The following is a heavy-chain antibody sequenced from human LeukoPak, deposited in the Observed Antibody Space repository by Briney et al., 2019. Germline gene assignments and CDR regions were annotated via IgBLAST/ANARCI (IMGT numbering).Heavy chain of an antibody. CDR1: GFTFSSYA. CDR3: AKDHDSSGYTEGMDV. V-gene: IGHV3-23*01. Sequence: GGSLRLSCAASGFTFSSYAMSWVRQAPGKGLEWVSAISGSGGSTYYADSVKGRFTISRDNSKNTLYLQMNSLRAEDTAVYYCAKDHDSSGYTEGMDVWGQGTTVTVSS. J-gene: IGHJ6*02. CDR2: ISGSGGST. D-gene: IGHD3-22*01.